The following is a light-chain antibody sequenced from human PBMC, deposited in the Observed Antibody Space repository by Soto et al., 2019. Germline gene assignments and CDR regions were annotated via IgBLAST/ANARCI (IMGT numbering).Light chain of an antibody. CDR1: QSVSSSF. CDR3: QQYGSSPPT. CDR2: GPS. Sequence: EIVLTQSPGTLSLSPWERATLSCRASQSVSSSFLGWYQQKPGQAPRLLIYGPSSRATGIPDRFSGSGSGTDFTLTISRLEPEDFAVYFCQQYGSSPPTFGQGTKVDIK. J-gene: IGKJ1*01. V-gene: IGKV3-20*01.